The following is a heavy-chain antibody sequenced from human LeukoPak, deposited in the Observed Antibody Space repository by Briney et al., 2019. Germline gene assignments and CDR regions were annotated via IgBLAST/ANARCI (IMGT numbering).Heavy chain of an antibody. D-gene: IGHD6-13*01. CDR3: ARSSSSWYFF. Sequence: SETLSLTCTVSGGSVSSGSYYWSWIRQPPGRGLEWIGFIYYSGSTNYNPSLKSRVTISVDTSKNQFSLKLSSVTAADTDVYYCARSSSSWYFFWGLGTQATVSS. J-gene: IGHJ4*02. CDR2: IYYSGST. CDR1: GGSVSSGSYY. V-gene: IGHV4-61*01.